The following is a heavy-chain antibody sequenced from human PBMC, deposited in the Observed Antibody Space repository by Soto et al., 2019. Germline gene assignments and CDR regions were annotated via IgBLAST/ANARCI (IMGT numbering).Heavy chain of an antibody. J-gene: IGHJ6*02. V-gene: IGHV1-69*01. CDR2: IIPIFGTA. CDR3: ARSQGGSSSLDIYYYYYYGMDV. Sequence: QVQLVQSGAEVKKPGSSVKVSCKAPGGTFSSYAISWVRQAPGQGLEWMGGIIPIFGTAKYAQKFQGRVTITPYESTSTGYMELSSLRSEDTAVYYCARSQGGSSSLDIYYYYYYGMDVWGQGTTVTVSS. D-gene: IGHD2-15*01. CDR1: GGTFSSYA.